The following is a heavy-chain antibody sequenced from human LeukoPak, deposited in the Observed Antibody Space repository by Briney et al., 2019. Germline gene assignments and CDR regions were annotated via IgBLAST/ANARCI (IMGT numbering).Heavy chain of an antibody. CDR3: ARVYNYDLGSYYYYMDV. Sequence: SETLSLTCTVSGGSISSSNYYWGWIRQPPGKGLEWIGSIYYSGSTYYNPSLKSRVTISVDTSKNQFSLKLSSVTAADTAVYYCARVYNYDLGSYYYYMDVWGKGTTVTVSS. V-gene: IGHV4-39*01. J-gene: IGHJ6*03. D-gene: IGHD3-10*01. CDR2: IYYSGST. CDR1: GGSISSSNYY.